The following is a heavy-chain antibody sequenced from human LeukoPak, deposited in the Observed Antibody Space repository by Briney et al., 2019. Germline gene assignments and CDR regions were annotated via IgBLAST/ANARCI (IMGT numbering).Heavy chain of an antibody. J-gene: IGHJ4*02. D-gene: IGHD3-3*01. CDR2: IKQDGSEK. CDR3: ARWAETIGYYYIDY. V-gene: IGHV3-7*04. Sequence: GGSLRLSCAASEFSLSRNWMTWVRQAPGKGLEWVANIKQDGSEKYYVDSVKGRFTISRDNAKNSLHLQMNSLRAEDSAVYYCARWAETIGYYYIDYWGQGTLVTVSS. CDR1: EFSLSRNW.